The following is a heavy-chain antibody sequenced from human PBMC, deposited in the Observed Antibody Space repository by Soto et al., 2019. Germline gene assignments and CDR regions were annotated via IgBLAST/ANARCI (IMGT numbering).Heavy chain of an antibody. CDR2: IYYSGST. Sequence: PSETLSLTCTVSGGSISSSSYYWGWIRQPPGKGLEWIGSIYYSGSTYYNPSLKSRVTISVDTSKNQFSLKLSSVTAADTAVYYCARVSYDLRIYYYYGMDVWGQGTTVTVSS. CDR3: ARVSYDLRIYYYYGMDV. CDR1: GGSISSSSYY. J-gene: IGHJ6*02. D-gene: IGHD3-3*01. V-gene: IGHV4-39*01.